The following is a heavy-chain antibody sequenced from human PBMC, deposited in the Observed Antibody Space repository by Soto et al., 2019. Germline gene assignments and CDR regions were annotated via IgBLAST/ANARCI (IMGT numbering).Heavy chain of an antibody. Sequence: GGSLRLSCVGSGFTFSTYWMHWVRQVPGKGLVWVSRINSDGSTTSYADSVKGRFTISRDNAKDTLYLQMNSLRAEDTAVYYCARVGQGRYYFDYWGQGTLVTVSS. CDR2: INSDGSTT. CDR3: ARVGQGRYYFDY. J-gene: IGHJ4*02. V-gene: IGHV3-74*01. CDR1: GFTFSTYW.